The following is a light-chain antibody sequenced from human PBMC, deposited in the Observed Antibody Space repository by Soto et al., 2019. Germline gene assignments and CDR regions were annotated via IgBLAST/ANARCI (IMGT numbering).Light chain of an antibody. J-gene: IGKJ2*01. V-gene: IGKV1-5*01. Sequence: DILMTQSPSTLSASVGDRVTITCRASQSISSWLAWYQQKPGKAPKLLIYDASSLESGVPSSFRGSASGTEFTLTISSLQPDDFATYYCQQYNSYLYTFGQGTKLEIK. CDR1: QSISSW. CDR3: QQYNSYLYT. CDR2: DAS.